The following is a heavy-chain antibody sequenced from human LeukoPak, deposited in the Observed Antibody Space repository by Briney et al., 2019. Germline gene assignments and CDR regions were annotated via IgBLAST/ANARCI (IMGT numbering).Heavy chain of an antibody. D-gene: IGHD3-10*01. CDR2: IWYDGTNK. J-gene: IGHJ4*02. Sequence: PGGSLRLSCAASGFTFSEYGMHWVRQAPGKGLEWVAVIWYDGTNKNYADSVKGRFTISRDNSKKTLFLQMNSLRAEDTAVYYCARIRFGSGSYSVDYWGQGTLVTVSS. V-gene: IGHV3-33*01. CDR1: GFTFSEYG. CDR3: ARIRFGSGSYSVDY.